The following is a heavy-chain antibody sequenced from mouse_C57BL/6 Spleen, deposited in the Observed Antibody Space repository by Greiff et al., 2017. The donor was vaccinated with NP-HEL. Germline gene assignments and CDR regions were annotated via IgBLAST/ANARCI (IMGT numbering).Heavy chain of an antibody. CDR3: AIYPYYGSSYNY. Sequence: QVQLQQSGAELAKPGASVKLSCKASGYTFTSYWMHWVKQRPGQGLEWIGYINPSSGYTKYNQKFKGKATLTVDKSSSTAYMQLSSLTSEDSAVYYCAIYPYYGSSYNYWGQGTTLTVSS. D-gene: IGHD1-1*01. CDR2: INPSSGYT. J-gene: IGHJ2*01. CDR1: GYTFTSYW. V-gene: IGHV1-7*01.